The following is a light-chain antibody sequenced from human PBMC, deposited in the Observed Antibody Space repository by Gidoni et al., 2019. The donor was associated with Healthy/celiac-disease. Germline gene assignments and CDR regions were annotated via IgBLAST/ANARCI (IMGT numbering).Light chain of an antibody. J-gene: IGKJ4*01. CDR2: DAS. CDR3: QQFNSYPF. CDR1: QGISSA. V-gene: IGKV1-13*02. Sequence: AIKLTQSPSSLSASVGDRVTITCRASQGISSALAWYQQKPGKAPKLLIYDASSLESGVPSRFSGSGSGTDFTLTISSLQPEDFATYYCQQFNSYPFFGGGTKVEIK.